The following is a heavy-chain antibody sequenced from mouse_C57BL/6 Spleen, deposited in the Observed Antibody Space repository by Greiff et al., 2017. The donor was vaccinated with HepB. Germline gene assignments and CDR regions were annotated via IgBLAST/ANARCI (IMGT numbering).Heavy chain of an antibody. D-gene: IGHD1-1*01. CDR1: GFSLTSYG. CDR3: ARNWGTTVVGYFDV. J-gene: IGHJ1*03. Sequence: VQLQESGPGLVQPSQSLSITCTVSGFSLTSYGVHWVRQSPGKGLEWLGVIWSGGSTDYNAAFISRLSISKDNSKSQVFFKMNSLQADDTAIYYCARNWGTTVVGYFDVWGTGTTVTVSS. V-gene: IGHV2-2*01. CDR2: IWSGGST.